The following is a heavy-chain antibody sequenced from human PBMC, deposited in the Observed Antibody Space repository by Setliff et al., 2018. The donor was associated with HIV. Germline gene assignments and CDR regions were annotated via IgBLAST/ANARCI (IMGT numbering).Heavy chain of an antibody. Sequence: SETLSLTCAVSGGSISSDNWWTWVRQAPGKGLEWIGEIYHSEYTNYNPSLKSRVSMSVDKSKNQFSVKLTSVTAADTAVYYCVRGHCSGTNCYGVDYYGMDVWGQGTTVTVS. CDR2: IYHSEYT. D-gene: IGHD2-2*01. CDR1: GGSISSDNW. V-gene: IGHV4-4*02. J-gene: IGHJ6*02. CDR3: VRGHCSGTNCYGVDYYGMDV.